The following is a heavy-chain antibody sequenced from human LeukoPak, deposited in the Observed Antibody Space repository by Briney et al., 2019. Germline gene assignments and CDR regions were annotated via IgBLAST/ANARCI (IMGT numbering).Heavy chain of an antibody. CDR1: GGSISSYY. D-gene: IGHD3-22*01. Sequence: SETLSLTCTVSGGSISSYYWSWIRQPPGKGLEWIGCFYYSGNTNYNPSLKSRVTISVDMSKNQFSLKLSSVTAADTAVYYCARDHYSSGSFNWFDPWGQGTLVTVSS. CDR3: ARDHYSSGSFNWFDP. J-gene: IGHJ5*02. V-gene: IGHV4-59*01. CDR2: FYYSGNT.